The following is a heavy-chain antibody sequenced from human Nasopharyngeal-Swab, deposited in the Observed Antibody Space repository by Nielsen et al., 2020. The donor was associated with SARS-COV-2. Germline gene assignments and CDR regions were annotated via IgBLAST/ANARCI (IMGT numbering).Heavy chain of an antibody. CDR3: ARGRWGVVAATRRFDY. CDR1: GGSISSGGYY. CDR2: IYYSGST. D-gene: IGHD2-15*01. V-gene: IGHV4-31*03. J-gene: IGHJ4*02. Sequence: SETLSLTCTVSGGSISSGGYYWSWIRQHLGKGLEWIGYIYYSGSTYYNPSLKSRVTISVDTSKNQFSLKLSSVTAADTAVYYCARGRWGVVAATRRFDYWGQGTLVTVSS.